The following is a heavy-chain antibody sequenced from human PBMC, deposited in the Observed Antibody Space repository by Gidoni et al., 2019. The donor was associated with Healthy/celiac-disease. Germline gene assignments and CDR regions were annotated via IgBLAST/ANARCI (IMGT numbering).Heavy chain of an antibody. J-gene: IGHJ6*02. CDR1: GDRFTRYW. Sequence: DVQLVQSGAEVNKPGESLRISCKGSGDRFTRYWIRWVRQMPGKGLEWMGRIDPSDSYTNYSPSFQGHVTISADKSISTAYLQWSSLKASDTAMYYCARTIEAMAGGDLEPDYYGMDVWGQGTTVTVSS. CDR2: IDPSDSYT. CDR3: ARTIEAMAGGDLEPDYYGMDV. V-gene: IGHV5-10-1*03. D-gene: IGHD6-19*01.